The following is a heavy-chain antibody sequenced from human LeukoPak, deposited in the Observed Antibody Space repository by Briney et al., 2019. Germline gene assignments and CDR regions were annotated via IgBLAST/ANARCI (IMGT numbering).Heavy chain of an antibody. D-gene: IGHD3-22*01. J-gene: IGHJ4*02. CDR3: ARGSGYYSYFDY. Sequence: SETLSLTCTVSGGSISTYYWSWIRQPPGKGLEWIGYIYYTGGTNYNPSLKSRVIISLDTSKRQFSLKLTSVTAAETAAYYCARGSGYYSYFDYWGQGILVTVSS. V-gene: IGHV4-59*01. CDR2: IYYTGGT. CDR1: GGSISTYY.